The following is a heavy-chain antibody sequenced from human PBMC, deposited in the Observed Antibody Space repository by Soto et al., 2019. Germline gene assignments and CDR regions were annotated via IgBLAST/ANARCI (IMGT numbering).Heavy chain of an antibody. J-gene: IGHJ4*02. CDR1: GFTVSSNY. CDR2: IYSGGST. D-gene: IGHD2-15*01. CDR3: ARSRYCSGGSCYTFGY. V-gene: IGHV3-66*01. Sequence: GGSLRLSCAASGFTVSSNYTSWVRQAPGKGLEWVSVIYSGGSTYYADSVKGRFTISRDNSKNTLYLQMNSLRAEDTAVYYCARSRYCSGGSCYTFGYWGQGTLVTVSS.